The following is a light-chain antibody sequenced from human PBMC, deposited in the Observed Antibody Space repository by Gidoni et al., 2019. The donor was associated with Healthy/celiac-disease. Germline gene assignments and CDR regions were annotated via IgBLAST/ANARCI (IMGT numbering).Light chain of an antibody. Sequence: DIQMPQSPSSLSASVGDRVTITCRASQSSSSYLNWYQQKPGKAPKLLIYAASSLQSGVPSRFSGSGSGTDFTLTISILQPEDFATYYCQQSYSTPWTFGQGTKVEIK. CDR2: AAS. J-gene: IGKJ1*01. CDR1: QSSSSY. CDR3: QQSYSTPWT. V-gene: IGKV1-39*01.